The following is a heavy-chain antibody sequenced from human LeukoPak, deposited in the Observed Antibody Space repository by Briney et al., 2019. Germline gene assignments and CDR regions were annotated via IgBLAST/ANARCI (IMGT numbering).Heavy chain of an antibody. V-gene: IGHV3-7*03. CDR1: GFTFSSSW. J-gene: IGHJ3*02. D-gene: IGHD5-24*01. Sequence: GGSLRLSCVASGFTFSSSWMSWVRQAPGKGLEWVANIKQDGSEKSYVESVRGRFTISRDNAKNSLYLQLNSLRAEDTAMYYCAKKRDAFDIWGQGTVVAVSS. CDR3: AKKRDAFDI. CDR2: IKQDGSEK.